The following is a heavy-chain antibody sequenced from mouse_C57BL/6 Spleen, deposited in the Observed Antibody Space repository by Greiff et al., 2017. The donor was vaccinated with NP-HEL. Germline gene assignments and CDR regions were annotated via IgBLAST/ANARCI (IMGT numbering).Heavy chain of an antibody. D-gene: IGHD2-5*01. CDR1: GYTFTDYY. Sequence: EVQLQQSGPVLVKPGASVKMSCKASGYTFTDYYMNWVKQSHGKSLEWIGVINPYNGGTSYNQKFKGKATLTVDKSSSTAYMELNSLTSEDSAVYYCARSYYSNYGDYWGQGTTLTVS. V-gene: IGHV1-19*01. J-gene: IGHJ2*01. CDR3: ARSYYSNYGDY. CDR2: INPYNGGT.